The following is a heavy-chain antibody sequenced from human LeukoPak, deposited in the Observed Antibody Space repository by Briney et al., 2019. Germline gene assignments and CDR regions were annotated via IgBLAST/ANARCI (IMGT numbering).Heavy chain of an antibody. CDR2: IYYSGST. CDR1: GGSISSYY. J-gene: IGHJ3*02. Sequence: PSETLSLTCTVSGGSISSYYWSWIRQPPGKGLEWIGYIYYSGSTNYNPPLKSRVTISVDTSKNQFSLKLSSVTAADTAVYYCARDRGYASGSYMRDYAFDIWGQGTMVTVSS. V-gene: IGHV4-59*01. D-gene: IGHD3-10*01. CDR3: ARDRGYASGSYMRDYAFDI.